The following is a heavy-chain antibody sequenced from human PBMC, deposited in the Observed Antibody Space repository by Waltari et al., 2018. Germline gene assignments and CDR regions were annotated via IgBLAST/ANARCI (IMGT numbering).Heavy chain of an antibody. V-gene: IGHV3-33*01. CDR2: IWYDGSNK. CDR3: ARGDGGSGLGASDI. J-gene: IGHJ3*02. D-gene: IGHD3-3*01. CDR1: GFTFRNHG. Sequence: QVQLVESGGGVVQSGRSLRLSCVGSGFTFRNHGMNWVRQAQGKGLEWVAGIWYDGSNKNYVDSVKGRFTISRDNSKNTLYLEMNSLRAEDTAVYFCARGDGGSGLGASDIWGQGTMVTVSS.